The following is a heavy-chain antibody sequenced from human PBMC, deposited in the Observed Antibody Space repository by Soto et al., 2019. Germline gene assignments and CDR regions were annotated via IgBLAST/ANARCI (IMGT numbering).Heavy chain of an antibody. CDR2: IYSGGST. CDR3: ARDMPLWFGELAEPGNWFDP. D-gene: IGHD3-10*01. CDR1: GFTVSSNY. J-gene: IGHJ5*02. Sequence: EVQLVESGGGLVQPGGSLRLSCAASGFTVSSNYMSWVRQAPGKGLEWVSVIYSGGSTYYADSVKGRFTISRDNSKNTLYLQMNSLRAEDTAVYYCARDMPLWFGELAEPGNWFDPWGQGTLVTVSS. V-gene: IGHV3-66*01.